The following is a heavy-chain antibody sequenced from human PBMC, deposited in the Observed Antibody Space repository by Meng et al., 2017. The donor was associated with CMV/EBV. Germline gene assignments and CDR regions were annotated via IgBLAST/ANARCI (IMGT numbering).Heavy chain of an antibody. CDR2: ISACNGNT. CDR1: GYTFTSYG. Sequence: ASVKVSCKASGYTFTSYGISWVRQAPGQGLEWMGWISACNGNTNYAQKLQGRVTMTTDTSTSTAYMELRSLRSDDTAVYYCARDRAAAGSYYYYYGMDVWGQGTTVTVSS. CDR3: ARDRAAAGSYYYYYGMDV. V-gene: IGHV1-18*01. J-gene: IGHJ6*02. D-gene: IGHD6-13*01.